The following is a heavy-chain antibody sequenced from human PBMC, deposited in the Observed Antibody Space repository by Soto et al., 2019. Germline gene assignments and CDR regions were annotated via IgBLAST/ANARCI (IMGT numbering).Heavy chain of an antibody. CDR1: GGSISSGGYY. CDR3: XXXSFGVAXAGPFDY. CDR2: IYYSGST. V-gene: IGHV4-31*03. J-gene: IGHJ4*02. D-gene: IGHD6-13*01. Sequence: QVQLQESGPGLVKPSQTLSLTCTVSGGSISSGGYYWSWIRQHPGKGLEWIGYIYYSGSTYYNPSLKSRVTISVDXSXXXXXXXXXXXXAXXXXXXXXXXSFGVAXAGPFDYWGQGTLVTVSS.